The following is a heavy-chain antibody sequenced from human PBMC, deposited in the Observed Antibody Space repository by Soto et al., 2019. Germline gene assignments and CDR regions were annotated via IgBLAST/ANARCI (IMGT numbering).Heavy chain of an antibody. D-gene: IGHD5-12*01. Sequence: QVQLVQSGAEVKKPGASVKVSCKASGYTFTGYYMHWVRQAPGQGLEWMGWINPNSGGTNYAQKFQGWVTMTRDTSISTAYMELSRRRSDDTAVYYCARGGDGYNSIVRIDYWGQGTLVTVSS. CDR2: INPNSGGT. V-gene: IGHV1-2*04. CDR3: ARGGDGYNSIVRIDY. CDR1: GYTFTGYY. J-gene: IGHJ4*02.